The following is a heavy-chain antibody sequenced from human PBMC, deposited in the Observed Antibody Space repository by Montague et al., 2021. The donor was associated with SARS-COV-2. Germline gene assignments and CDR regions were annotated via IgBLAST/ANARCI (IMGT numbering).Heavy chain of an antibody. CDR1: GGSISSYY. CDR3: ARVAHRYECITVFGVGIPDGLDA. D-gene: IGHD3-3*01. J-gene: IGHJ5*02. Sequence: SETLSLTCTVSGGSISSYYWSWIRQPPGKGLEWIGYIYHSGSTNXNPSLKSRVTISVDTSKSQFSLKLSSVTAADTAVYYCARVAHRYECITVFGVGIPDGLDAWGQGTLVTVSS. V-gene: IGHV4-59*01. CDR2: IYHSGST.